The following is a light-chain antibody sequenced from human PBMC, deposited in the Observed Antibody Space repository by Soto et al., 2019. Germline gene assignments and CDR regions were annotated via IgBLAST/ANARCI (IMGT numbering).Light chain of an antibody. CDR2: GAS. CDR1: QSVSSSY. Sequence: EIVLTQSPGTVSLSPGERATLSCRASQSVSSSYLAWYQQKPGQAPRLLIYGASSRATGIPDRFSGSGSGTDFTLTISRLEPEDFAVYYCQQYGSSPWTFGQGTKV. J-gene: IGKJ1*01. CDR3: QQYGSSPWT. V-gene: IGKV3-20*01.